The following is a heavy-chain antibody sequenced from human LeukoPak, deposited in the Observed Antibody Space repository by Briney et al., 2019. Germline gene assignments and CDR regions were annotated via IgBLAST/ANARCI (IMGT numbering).Heavy chain of an antibody. V-gene: IGHV3-23*01. D-gene: IGHD3/OR15-3a*01. J-gene: IGHJ5*02. Sequence: GASLRLSCEASGFMFSSYAMNWVRQTPERGLEWVSAITAFGEDTYYADSVKGRFTISRDNSRSTLALQMNSLRYEDTAVYYCAKGWPVAGDIKDWFTPWGQGTLVTVSS. CDR1: GFMFSSYA. CDR3: AKGWPVAGDIKDWFTP. CDR2: ITAFGEDT.